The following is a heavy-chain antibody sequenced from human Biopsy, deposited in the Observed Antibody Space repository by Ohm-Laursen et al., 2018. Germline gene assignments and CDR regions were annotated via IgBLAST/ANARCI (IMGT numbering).Heavy chain of an antibody. Sequence: SQTLSLTCTVSGASISSAAYHWSWIRQLPGKGLEWIGYISHSGSTSYNPSPRSLVTISTDTSTNQFSLKVRSVTAADTAMYYCAGATSGTSLYDPWGQGILVTVSS. J-gene: IGHJ5*02. D-gene: IGHD6-13*01. V-gene: IGHV4-31*01. CDR3: AGATSGTSLYDP. CDR1: GASISSAAYH. CDR2: ISHSGST.